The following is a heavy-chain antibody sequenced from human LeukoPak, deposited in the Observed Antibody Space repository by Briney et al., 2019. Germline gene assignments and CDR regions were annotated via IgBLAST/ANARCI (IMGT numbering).Heavy chain of an antibody. CDR2: INAGNGNT. D-gene: IGHD6-13*01. V-gene: IGHV1-3*01. CDR1: GYTFTRYI. J-gene: IGHJ4*02. Sequence: ASVKVSCKASGYTFTRYIMHWVRQAPGQRLEWMGWINAGNGNTKYSQKFQGRVTITRDTSASTAYMDLSSLRSEDTAVYYCARGRDISSSWYFDYWGQGTLVTVS. CDR3: ARGRDISSSWYFDY.